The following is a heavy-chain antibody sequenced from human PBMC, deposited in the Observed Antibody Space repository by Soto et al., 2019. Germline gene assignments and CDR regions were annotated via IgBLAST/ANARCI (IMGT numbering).Heavy chain of an antibody. CDR2: IYYSGST. D-gene: IGHD4-17*01. V-gene: IGHV4-59*08. CDR1: GGSISSYY. Sequence: QVQLQESGPGLVKPSETLSLTCTVSGGSISSYYWSWIRQPPGKGLEWIGYIYYSGSTNYNPSLXSXVXIAXDTSKNQFSLKLSSVTAADTAVYYCARRYGRYFDYWGQGTLVTVSS. CDR3: ARRYGRYFDY. J-gene: IGHJ4*02.